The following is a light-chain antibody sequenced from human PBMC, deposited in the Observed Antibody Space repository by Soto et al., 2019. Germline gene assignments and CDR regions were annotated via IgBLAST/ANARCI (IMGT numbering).Light chain of an antibody. CDR3: QQYDSSAEIT. Sequence: EIVLTQSPGTLSLSPGERATLSCRASQSVSSSYLAWYQQKPGQAPRLLIYGASSRATGIPDRFSGSGSWTDFTLIISMLEPEDFAVYYCQQYDSSAEITFGQGTRLEI. CDR2: GAS. J-gene: IGKJ5*01. V-gene: IGKV3-20*01. CDR1: QSVSSSY.